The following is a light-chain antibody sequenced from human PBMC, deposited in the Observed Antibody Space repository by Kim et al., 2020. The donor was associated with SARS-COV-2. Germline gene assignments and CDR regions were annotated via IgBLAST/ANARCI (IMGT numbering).Light chain of an antibody. CDR1: SSDFDSYNY. Sequence: QSALTQPASVSGSPGPSITISCTGTSSDFDSYNYVTWYQKHPGKAPKLIIYDVTNRPSGVSCRFSGSKSGNTASLTISGLQAEDEADYYCSSYTGSFWVFGGGTQLTVL. J-gene: IGLJ3*02. CDR3: SSYTGSFWV. V-gene: IGLV2-14*03. CDR2: DVT.